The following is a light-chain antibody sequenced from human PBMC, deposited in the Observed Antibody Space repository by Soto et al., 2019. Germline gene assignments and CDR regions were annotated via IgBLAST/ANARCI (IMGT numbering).Light chain of an antibody. CDR2: GAS. CDR1: QLIIDD. CDR3: LQSHNYPRT. Sequence: QYPSCLSASVGDRVSSPCLPSQLIIDDVGWSQQIPGKAPTLLISGASRLQSGVPSRFSGSGSGAAFTLTITSLRPEDSATYYCLQSHNYPRTFGQGTKVDIK. J-gene: IGKJ1*01. V-gene: IGKV1-6*01.